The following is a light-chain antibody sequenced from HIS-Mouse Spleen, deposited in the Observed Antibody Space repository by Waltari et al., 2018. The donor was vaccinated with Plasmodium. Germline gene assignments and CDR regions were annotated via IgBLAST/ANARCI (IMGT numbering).Light chain of an antibody. J-gene: IGKJ3*01. V-gene: IGKV3-15*01. CDR1: QSVSSN. CDR3: QQYNNWSFT. CDR2: GAS. Sequence: EIVLTPSPATLSSSPVEGATLSCRASQSVSSNLAWYQQKPGQAPRLLIYGASTRATGIPARFSGSGSGTEFTLTISSLQSEDFAVYYCQQYNNWSFTFGPGTKVDIK.